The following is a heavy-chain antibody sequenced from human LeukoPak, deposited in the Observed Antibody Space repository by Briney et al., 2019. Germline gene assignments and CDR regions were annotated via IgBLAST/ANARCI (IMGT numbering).Heavy chain of an antibody. Sequence: GGSLRLSCAASGFTFSSYAMHWVRQAPGKGLEWVAVISYDGSNKYYADSVKGRFTISRDNSKNTLYLQMNSLRAEDTAVYYCATKGITIFGVVIDKLDYWGQGTLVTVSS. CDR2: ISYDGSNK. D-gene: IGHD3-3*01. CDR1: GFTFSSYA. J-gene: IGHJ4*02. V-gene: IGHV3-30-3*01. CDR3: ATKGITIFGVVIDKLDY.